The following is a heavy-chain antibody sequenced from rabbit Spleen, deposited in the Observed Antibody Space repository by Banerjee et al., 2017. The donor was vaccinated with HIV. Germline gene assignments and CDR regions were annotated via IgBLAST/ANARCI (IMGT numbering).Heavy chain of an antibody. V-gene: IGHV1S45*01. D-gene: IGHD2-1*01. CDR2: MYPDGVGST. Sequence: QEQLEESGGDLVKPGASLTLTCTASGFSFSSSDYMCWVRQAPGKGLEWIGCMYPDGVGSTAYASWAKGRFTISKTSSTTVTLQMTSLTAADTATYFCARGSAAMTMVITGYYLNLWGQGTLVTVS. J-gene: IGHJ4*01. CDR3: ARGSAAMTMVITGYYLNL. CDR1: GFSFSSSDY.